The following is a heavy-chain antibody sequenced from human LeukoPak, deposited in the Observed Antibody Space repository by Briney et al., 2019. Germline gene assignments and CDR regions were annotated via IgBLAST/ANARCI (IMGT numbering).Heavy chain of an antibody. Sequence: ASVKVSCKASGGTCSSYAISWVRRSPGQGLEWMGGIIPIFCTANYAQKFQGRVTITADESTSTGYMELRSLRSDDTAVYYCARSRDKYQLLLDDDAFDIWGQGTMVTVSS. CDR1: GGTCSSYA. CDR2: IIPIFCTA. CDR3: ARSRDKYQLLLDDDAFDI. D-gene: IGHD2-2*01. V-gene: IGHV1-69*13. J-gene: IGHJ3*02.